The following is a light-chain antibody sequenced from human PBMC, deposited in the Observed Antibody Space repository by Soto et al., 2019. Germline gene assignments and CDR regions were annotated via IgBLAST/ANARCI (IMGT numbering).Light chain of an antibody. CDR1: QSVSNRY. Sequence: EIVLTQSPATLSLSPGERATLSCRASQSVSNRYLAWYQQKPGQAPRLLIHGASSRATGVPDRFSGSGSGTEFTLTISSLQSEDFAVYYCQQYYRWPQTFGQGTKVDIK. V-gene: IGKV3-15*01. CDR3: QQYYRWPQT. J-gene: IGKJ1*01. CDR2: GAS.